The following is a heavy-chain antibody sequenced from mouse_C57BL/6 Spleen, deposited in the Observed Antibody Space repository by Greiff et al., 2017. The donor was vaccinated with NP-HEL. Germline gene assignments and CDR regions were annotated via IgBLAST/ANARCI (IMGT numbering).Heavy chain of an antibody. CDR1: GFTFSDYG. D-gene: IGHD2-12*01. CDR2: IRSGSSTT. J-gene: IGHJ4*01. V-gene: IGHV5-17*01. CDR3: ARNYSPYYAMDY. Sequence: EVLLVESGGGLVKPGGSLKLSCAASGFTFSDYGMHWVRQAPEKGLEWFAYIRSGSSTTYYEDTVKGRVTITRDNAKNTLFLQRTSLRSESTTMYYCARNYSPYYAMDYWGQGTSVTVSS.